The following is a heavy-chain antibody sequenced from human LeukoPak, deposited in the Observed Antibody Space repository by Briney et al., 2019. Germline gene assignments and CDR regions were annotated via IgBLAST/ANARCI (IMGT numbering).Heavy chain of an antibody. CDR1: GGSISSGGYY. CDR2: IYYSGST. V-gene: IGHV4-31*03. J-gene: IGHJ3*02. CDR3: ARGHLYSSSWYFLDAFDI. D-gene: IGHD6-13*01. Sequence: PSETLSLTCTLSGGSISSGGYYWSWIRQHPGKGLEWIGYIYYSGSTYYNPSLESRVTISVDTSKNQFSLKLSSVTAADTAVYYCARGHLYSSSWYFLDAFDIRGQGTMVTVSS.